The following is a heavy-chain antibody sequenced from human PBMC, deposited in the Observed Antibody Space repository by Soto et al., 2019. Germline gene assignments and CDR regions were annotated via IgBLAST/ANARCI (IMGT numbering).Heavy chain of an antibody. CDR3: ARGGGYDPRSEKNWFDP. J-gene: IGHJ5*02. D-gene: IGHD5-12*01. CDR2: IYYSGST. CDR1: GGSISSGDYY. Sequence: SETLSLTCTVSGGSISSGDYYWSWIRQPPGKGLEWIGYIYYSGSTYYNPSLKSRVTISVDTSKNQFSLKLSSVTAADTAVYYCARGGGYDPRSEKNWFDPWGQGTLVTVSS. V-gene: IGHV4-30-4*01.